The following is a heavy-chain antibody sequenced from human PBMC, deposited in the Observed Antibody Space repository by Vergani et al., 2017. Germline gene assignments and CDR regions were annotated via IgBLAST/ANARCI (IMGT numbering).Heavy chain of an antibody. CDR2: IKQDGSEK. CDR1: GFSFSDHY. CDR3: ARRPDWLLYGLDY. V-gene: IGHV3-7*01. Sequence: EVQLLESGGGLVKPGGSLRLSCAASGFSFSDHYMTWVRQAPGKGLEWVANIKQDGSEKYYVDSVKGRFTISRDNAKNSLYLQMNSLRAEDTAVYYCARRPDWLLYGLDYWGQGTLVTVSS. D-gene: IGHD3-9*01. J-gene: IGHJ4*02.